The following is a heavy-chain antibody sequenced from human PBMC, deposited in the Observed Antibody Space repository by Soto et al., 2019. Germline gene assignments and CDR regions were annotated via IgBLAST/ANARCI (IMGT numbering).Heavy chain of an antibody. CDR2: INPNSGGT. CDR1: GYTFTGYY. J-gene: IGHJ5*02. Sequence: ASVKVSCKASGYTFTGYYMHWVRQAPGQGLEWMGWINPNSGGTNYAQKFQGWVTMTRDTSISTAYMELSSVTAADTAVYYCARDRFTMRSNWFDPWGQGTLVTVSS. CDR3: ARDRFTMRSNWFDP. D-gene: IGHD3-22*01. V-gene: IGHV1-2*04.